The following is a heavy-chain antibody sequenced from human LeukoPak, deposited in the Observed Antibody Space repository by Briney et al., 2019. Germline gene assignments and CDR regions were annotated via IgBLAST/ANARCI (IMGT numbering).Heavy chain of an antibody. Sequence: GGSLRLSCAASGFTFSSYEMDWARQAPGKGLEWVSYISIDGKTIQYADSVKGRFTISRDNAKNSVYLQMNSLRVEDTAVYYCASLWELLGSWGQGTLVTVSS. V-gene: IGHV3-48*03. J-gene: IGHJ4*02. D-gene: IGHD3-10*01. CDR1: GFTFSSYE. CDR2: ISIDGKTI. CDR3: ASLWELLGS.